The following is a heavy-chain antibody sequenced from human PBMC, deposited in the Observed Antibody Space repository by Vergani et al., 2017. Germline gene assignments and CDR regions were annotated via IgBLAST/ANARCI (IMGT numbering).Heavy chain of an antibody. J-gene: IGHJ4*02. CDR1: GYTFTSYG. CDR3: ARVEMATISTSRALDY. Sequence: QVQLVQSGAEVKKPGASVKVSCKASGYTFTSYGISWVRQAPGQGLEWMGWISAYNGNTNYAQKLQGRVNMTTDTSTSTAYMELRSLRADDTAVYYCARVEMATISTSRALDYWGQGTLVTVSS. V-gene: IGHV1-18*01. D-gene: IGHD5-24*01. CDR2: ISAYNGNT.